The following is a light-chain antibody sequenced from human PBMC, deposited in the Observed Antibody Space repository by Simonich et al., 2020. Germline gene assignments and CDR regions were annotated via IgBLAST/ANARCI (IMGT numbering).Light chain of an antibody. CDR2: KDS. Sequence: SYELTQPPSVSVSPGQTARITCSGDALPKQYAYWYPQKPGQAPVLVIYKDSERPSGIPERCSGSSSGTTVTLTISGVQAEDEADYYCQSADSSGTVVFGGGTKLTVL. CDR1: ALPKQY. V-gene: IGLV3-25*03. CDR3: QSADSSGTVV. J-gene: IGLJ2*01.